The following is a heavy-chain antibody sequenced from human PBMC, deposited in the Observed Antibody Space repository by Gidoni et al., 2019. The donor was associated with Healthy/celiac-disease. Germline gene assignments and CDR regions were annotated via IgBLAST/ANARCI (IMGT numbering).Heavy chain of an antibody. CDR3: AKDSRAGIK. Sequence: EVQLFESGGGLVQPGGSLRLSFAASGFTFISYAMSWVRQAPGKGLEWGSAISGSGGSTYYADSVKCRFTISRDNSKNTLYLQMNSLGAEDTAVYYCAKDSRAGIKWGQGTLVTVSS. V-gene: IGHV3-23*01. J-gene: IGHJ4*02. D-gene: IGHD3-16*01. CDR1: GFTFISYA. CDR2: ISGSGGST.